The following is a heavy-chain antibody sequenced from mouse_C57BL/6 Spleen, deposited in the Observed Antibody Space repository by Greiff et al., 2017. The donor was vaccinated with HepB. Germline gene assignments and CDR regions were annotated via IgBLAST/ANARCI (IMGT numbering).Heavy chain of an antibody. D-gene: IGHD1-1*01. CDR2: IYPGSGNT. CDR1: GYTFTDYY. Sequence: QVTLKESGAELVRPGASVKLSCKASGYTFTDYYINWVKQRTGQGLEWIARIYPGSGNTYYNEKFKGKATLTAEKSSSTAYMQLSSLTSEDSAVYFCARLITTAWYFDVWGTGTTVTVSS. V-gene: IGHV1-76*01. CDR3: ARLITTAWYFDV. J-gene: IGHJ1*03.